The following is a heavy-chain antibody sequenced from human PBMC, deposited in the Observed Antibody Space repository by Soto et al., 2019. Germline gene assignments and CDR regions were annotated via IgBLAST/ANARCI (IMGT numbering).Heavy chain of an antibody. CDR3: ATVTRKITFWGVMLLHYYYGMDV. CDR1: GGSFSGYY. D-gene: IGHD3-16*01. CDR2: INHRRST. J-gene: IGHJ6*02. Sequence: SETLSLTCAVYGGSFSGYYWSWIRQPPGKEMEWMGEINHRRSTNYNSSLKSRVTLTVDTSKNQFSLTLSSVTPADTAVYYCATVTRKITFWGVMLLHYYYGMDVWGQGTTGTVSS. V-gene: IGHV4-34*01.